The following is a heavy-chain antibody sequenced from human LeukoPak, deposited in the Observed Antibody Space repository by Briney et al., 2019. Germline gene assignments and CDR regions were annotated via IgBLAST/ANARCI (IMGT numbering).Heavy chain of an antibody. D-gene: IGHD3-10*01. CDR2: MNPNSGNT. CDR1: GYTFTIYD. V-gene: IGHV1-18*01. CDR3: AREKGYGSGFIDY. J-gene: IGHJ4*02. Sequence: ASVKVSCKASGYTFTIYDINWVRQATGQGLEWMGWMNPNSGNTNYAQKLQGRVTMTTDTSTSTAYMELRSLRSDDTAVYYCAREKGYGSGFIDYWGQGTLVTVSS.